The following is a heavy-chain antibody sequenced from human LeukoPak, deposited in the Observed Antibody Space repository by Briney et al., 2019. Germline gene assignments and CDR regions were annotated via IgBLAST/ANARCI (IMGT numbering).Heavy chain of an antibody. CDR1: GGSISSCY. V-gene: IGHV4-59*01. CDR2: IYYSGST. J-gene: IGHJ4*02. D-gene: IGHD4-17*01. Sequence: PSETLSLTCTVSGGSISSCYWSWIRQPPGKGLEWIGYIYYSGSTNYNPSLKSRVTISVDTSKNQFSLKLSSVTAADTAVYYCARGHYGDYGTFDYWGQGTLVTVSS. CDR3: ARGHYGDYGTFDY.